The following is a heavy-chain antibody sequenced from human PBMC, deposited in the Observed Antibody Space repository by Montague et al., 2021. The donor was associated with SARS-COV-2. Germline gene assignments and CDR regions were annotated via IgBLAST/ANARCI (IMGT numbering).Heavy chain of an antibody. CDR3: ARDKRDDDFWQGYGMDV. CDR2: SYYSGST. J-gene: IGHJ6*02. D-gene: IGHD3-3*01. CDR1: GGSISSYY. Sequence: SETLSLTCTVSGGSISSYYWSWIRQPPGKGLEWIGYSYYSGSTNYNPSLKSRVTISVDTTKNKFYLKLSSGTAADTDVYDRARDKRDDDFWQGYGMDVWGQGTTVTVSS. V-gene: IGHV4-59*01.